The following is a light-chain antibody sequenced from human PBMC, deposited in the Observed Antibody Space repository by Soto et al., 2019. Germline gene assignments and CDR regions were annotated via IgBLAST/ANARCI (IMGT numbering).Light chain of an antibody. Sequence: QSALTQPASVSGSPGQSITISCTGTSSDVGGYNYVSWYQQHPGKAPKLMIYEVSNRPSGVSNRFSGSKSGNTASLTISGLPAEDEADYYCSSYTSSSIEYVFGTVTKLTVL. CDR1: SSDVGGYNY. J-gene: IGLJ1*01. CDR2: EVS. V-gene: IGLV2-14*01. CDR3: SSYTSSSIEYV.